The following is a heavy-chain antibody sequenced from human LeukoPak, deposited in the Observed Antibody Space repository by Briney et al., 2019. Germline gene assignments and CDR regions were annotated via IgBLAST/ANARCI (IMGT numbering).Heavy chain of an antibody. Sequence: TGGSLRLSCAASGFTFSSYGMHWVRQAPGKGLEWVAVIWYDGSNKYYADSVKGRFTISRDNSKNTLYLQMNSLRAEDTAVYYCARDRYYDSSGYYSRPYDYWGQGTLVTVSS. J-gene: IGHJ4*02. CDR2: IWYDGSNK. CDR3: ARDRYYDSSGYYSRPYDY. D-gene: IGHD3-22*01. CDR1: GFTFSSYG. V-gene: IGHV3-33*01.